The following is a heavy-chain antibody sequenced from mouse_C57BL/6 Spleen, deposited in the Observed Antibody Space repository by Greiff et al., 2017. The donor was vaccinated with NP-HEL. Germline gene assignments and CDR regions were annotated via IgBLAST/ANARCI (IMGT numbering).Heavy chain of an antibody. CDR3: ARGYGGSRGGDY. CDR1: GYTFTSYW. CDR2: IYPSDSET. J-gene: IGHJ2*01. D-gene: IGHD1-1*01. V-gene: IGHV1-61*01. Sequence: QVQLQQPGAELVRPGSSVKLSCKASGYTFTSYWMDWVKQRPGQGLEWIGNIYPSDSETHYNQKFKDKATLTVDKSSSTAYMQLSSLTSEDSAVYYCARGYGGSRGGDYWGQGTTLTVSS.